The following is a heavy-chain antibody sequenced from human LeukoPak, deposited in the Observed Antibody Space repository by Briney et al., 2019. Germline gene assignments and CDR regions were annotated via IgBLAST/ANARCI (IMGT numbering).Heavy chain of an antibody. CDR3: VRGSSVTMVRGVIVTYGLDV. V-gene: IGHV4-34*01. D-gene: IGHD3-10*01. J-gene: IGHJ6*02. Sequence: SETLSLTCAVYGGSFSGYYWSWIRQSPGMGLEWIGNIYHSGDTYYNPSLKNRLTISVDRLKNQFSLRLTSVTAADTAVYYCVRGSSVTMVRGVIVTYGLDVWGQGTTVTVSS. CDR1: GGSFSGYY. CDR2: IYHSGDT.